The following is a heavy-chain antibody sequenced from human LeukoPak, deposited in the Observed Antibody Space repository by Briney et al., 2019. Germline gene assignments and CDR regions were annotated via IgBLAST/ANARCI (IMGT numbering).Heavy chain of an antibody. D-gene: IGHD2-2*02. CDR2: ISAYNGNT. Sequence: AASVKVSCKASGYTFTSYGISWVRQAPGQGLEWMGWISAYNGNTNYAQKLQGRVTMTTDTSTSTAYMELRSLRSDDTAVYYCARDFEGYCSSTSCYTSRGNYYYYYGMDVWGQGTTVTVPS. CDR3: ARDFEGYCSSTSCYTSRGNYYYYYGMDV. CDR1: GYTFTSYG. V-gene: IGHV1-18*01. J-gene: IGHJ6*02.